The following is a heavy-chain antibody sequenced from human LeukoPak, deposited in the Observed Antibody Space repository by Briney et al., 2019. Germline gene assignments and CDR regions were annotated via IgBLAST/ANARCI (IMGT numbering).Heavy chain of an antibody. D-gene: IGHD3-10*01. Sequence: NPSETLSLTCTVSGGSISSSSYYWGWIRQPPGMGLKWIVSIYYSGSTYYYPSLKSRVTISVDTSKIQLTLKLSSVTAADTAVNYCARQTISEGSECPNWFEPWGEGNLVTVSS. V-gene: IGHV4-39*01. CDR3: ARQTISEGSECPNWFEP. CDR2: IYYSGST. CDR1: GGSISSSSYY. J-gene: IGHJ5*02.